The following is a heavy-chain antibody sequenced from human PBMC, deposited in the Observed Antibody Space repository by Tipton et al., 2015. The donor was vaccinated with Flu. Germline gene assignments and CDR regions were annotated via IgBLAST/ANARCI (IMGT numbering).Heavy chain of an antibody. D-gene: IGHD4-11*01. J-gene: IGHJ5*02. CDR3: ARRDHSNYVSDPQSWFDP. CDR2: VARTGYS. CDR1: GDSISSDYY. V-gene: IGHV4-38-2*01. Sequence: TLSLTCAVSGDSISSDYYWAWIRQFPGKGLEWIGTVARTGYSFYNPSLKSRFTLSIDTSKNQFSLKVKSVTATDMAVYYCARRDHSNYVSDPQSWFDPWGQGTLVAASS.